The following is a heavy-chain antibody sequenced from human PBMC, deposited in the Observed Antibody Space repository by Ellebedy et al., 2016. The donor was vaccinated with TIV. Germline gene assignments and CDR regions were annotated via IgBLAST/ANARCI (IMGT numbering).Heavy chain of an antibody. V-gene: IGHV3-53*01. CDR1: GFTVSSNY. J-gene: IGHJ5*02. D-gene: IGHD2-15*01. Sequence: GESLKISCAASGFTVSSNYMSWVRQAPGKGLEWVSIIYSDDSTYYADSVKGRFTISRDNSKNTLYLQMNSLRAEDTAVYYCAKDGSSGGSLVANWFDPWGQGTLVTVSS. CDR2: IYSDDST. CDR3: AKDGSSGGSLVANWFDP.